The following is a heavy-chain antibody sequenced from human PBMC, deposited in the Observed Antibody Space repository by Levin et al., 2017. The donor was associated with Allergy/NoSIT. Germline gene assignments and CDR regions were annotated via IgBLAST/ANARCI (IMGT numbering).Heavy chain of an antibody. CDR1: XXXSVGYG. J-gene: IGHJ4*02. V-gene: IGHV3-33*01. CDR2: IWYDGSNK. CDR3: ASNPGGYSDFLFDY. D-gene: IGHD4-11*01. Sequence: GGSLRLSXXXXXXXSVGYGMNWVREAPGKGLEWVAVIWYDGSNKYYADSVKGRFTISRDNSKNTLYLQMNSLRAEDTAVYYCASNPGGYSDFLFDYWGQGTLVTVSS.